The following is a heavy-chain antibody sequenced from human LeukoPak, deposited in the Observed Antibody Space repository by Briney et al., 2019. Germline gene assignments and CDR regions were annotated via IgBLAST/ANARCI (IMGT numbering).Heavy chain of an antibody. J-gene: IGHJ4*02. CDR1: GFTFSSFS. D-gene: IGHD1-26*01. CDR2: NSFNSETT. Sequence: GGSLRLSCAASGFTFSSFSLTWVRQAPGKGLEWLSYNSFNSETTSYADSVKGRFTSSRDYAKNSLYLQMNSLRAEDTAVYYCGRVARGNYYHFDSWGQGTLVTVSS. V-gene: IGHV3-48*04. CDR3: GRVARGNYYHFDS.